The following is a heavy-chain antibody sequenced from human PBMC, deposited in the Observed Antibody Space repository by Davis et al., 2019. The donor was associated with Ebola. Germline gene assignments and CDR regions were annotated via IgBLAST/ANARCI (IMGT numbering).Heavy chain of an antibody. CDR3: AREGQIH. V-gene: IGHV3-11*01. J-gene: IGHJ4*02. CDR2: ISGSGNTI. Sequence: GESLKISCAASGFTFSDYYMSWIRRAPGKGLEWVAYISGSGNTILYADSVRGRFTISRENTKNSLYLQMNGLRAEDTALYYCAREGQIHWGQGTLVTVSS. CDR1: GFTFSDYY.